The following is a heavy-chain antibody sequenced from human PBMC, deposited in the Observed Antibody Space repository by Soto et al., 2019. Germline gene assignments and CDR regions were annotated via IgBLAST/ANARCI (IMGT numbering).Heavy chain of an antibody. D-gene: IGHD4-17*01. CDR1: GFTFSSYP. CDR3: ARDSATVADYYFTMDV. J-gene: IGHJ6*02. CDR2: ISYDGSNK. V-gene: IGHV3-30-3*01. Sequence: QVQLVESGGGVVQPGRSLRLSCAASGFTFSSYPMHWVRQAPGKGLEWVAVISYDGSNKYYVDSVKGRFTSSRDNSKNTLYLQMNSLIPEDTTVYYCARDSATVADYYFTMDVWGQGTTVTVSS.